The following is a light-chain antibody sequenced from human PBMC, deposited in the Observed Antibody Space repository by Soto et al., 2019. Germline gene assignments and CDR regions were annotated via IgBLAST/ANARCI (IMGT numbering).Light chain of an antibody. CDR2: EVS. Sequence: QSALTQPPSASGSPGQSVTISCTGTSSDVGGYNYVSWYQHHPGNAPKLMIYEVSKRPSGVPDRFSGSKSGNTASLTVSGLQAEDEADYYCTSYAGGTSFVFGTGTKVTVL. CDR1: SSDVGGYNY. CDR3: TSYAGGTSFV. V-gene: IGLV2-8*01. J-gene: IGLJ1*01.